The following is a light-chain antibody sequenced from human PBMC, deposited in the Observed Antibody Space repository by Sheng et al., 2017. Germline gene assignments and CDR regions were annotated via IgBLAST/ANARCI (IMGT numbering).Light chain of an antibody. CDR3: QQYYSSPLT. J-gene: IGKJ4*01. V-gene: IGKV4-1*01. Sequence: DIVMTQSPDYLAVSLGDRATINCKSSQSVAFSSNNKNSLAWYQQKPGQPPKLLMSWASTRESGVPDRFTGSGSGTDFTLTISSLQAEDVAVYYCQQYYSSPLTFGGGTKVEIK. CDR2: WAS. CDR1: QSVAFSSNNKNS.